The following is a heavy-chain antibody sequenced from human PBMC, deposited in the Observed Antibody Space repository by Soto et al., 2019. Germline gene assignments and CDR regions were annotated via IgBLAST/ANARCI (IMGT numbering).Heavy chain of an antibody. CDR3: VVWDSGDSWKINGAFDI. J-gene: IGHJ3*02. Sequence: QVQLVQSGAEVKKPGSSAKVSCKASGGTFRSYGISWVRQAPGQGLEWMGGINPGFGTANYAETFQGRVTINADESTRKAYMELSTLRSKETAVYYCVVWDSGDSWKINGAFDIWGQGRMVTVSS. CDR1: GGTFRSYG. V-gene: IGHV1-69*01. D-gene: IGHD2-15*01. CDR2: INPGFGTA.